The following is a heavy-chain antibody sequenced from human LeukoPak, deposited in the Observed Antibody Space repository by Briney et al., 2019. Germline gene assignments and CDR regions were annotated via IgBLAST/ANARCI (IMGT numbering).Heavy chain of an antibody. Sequence: SETLSLTCAVSGGSISSGGYFWSWIRQPPGKGLEWIGYIYHSGSTYYNPSLKSRVTISVDRSKNQFSLKLSSVTAADTAVYYCARASTFTDNWFDPWGQGTLVTVSS. CDR3: ARASTFTDNWFDP. V-gene: IGHV4-30-2*01. J-gene: IGHJ5*02. D-gene: IGHD2-2*01. CDR2: IYHSGST. CDR1: GGSISSGGYF.